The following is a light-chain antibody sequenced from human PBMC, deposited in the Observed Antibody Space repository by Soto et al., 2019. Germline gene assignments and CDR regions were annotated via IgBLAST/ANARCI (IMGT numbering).Light chain of an antibody. J-gene: IGKJ1*01. CDR3: QQYNSYWT. Sequence: DIQMTQSPSSLSASVGDRVTITCRASQSISSYLNWYQQKPGKAPKLLIYAASTLQSGVPSRFSGSRSGTEFTLTISSLQPDDFATYYCQQYNSYWTFGQGTKVAIK. CDR1: QSISSY. V-gene: IGKV1-39*01. CDR2: AAS.